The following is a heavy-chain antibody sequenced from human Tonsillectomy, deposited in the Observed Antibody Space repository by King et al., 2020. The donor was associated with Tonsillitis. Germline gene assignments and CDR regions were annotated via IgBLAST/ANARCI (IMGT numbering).Heavy chain of an antibody. CDR2: INPKSGGT. Sequence: QLVQSGAEVKKPGASVKVSCKASGYTFTGYYMHWVRQAPGQGLEWMGWINPKSGGTNYAQKFQGRVTMTRDTSIRTAYMELSRLRSDDTAVYYFARDRDSFLVGATDYWGQGTLVTVSS. J-gene: IGHJ4*02. V-gene: IGHV1-2*02. D-gene: IGHD1-26*01. CDR1: GYTFTGYY. CDR3: ARDRDSFLVGATDY.